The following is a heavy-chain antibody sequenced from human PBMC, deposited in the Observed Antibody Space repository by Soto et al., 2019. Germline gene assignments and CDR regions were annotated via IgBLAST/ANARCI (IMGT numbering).Heavy chain of an antibody. J-gene: IGHJ4*02. D-gene: IGHD3-22*01. V-gene: IGHV3-33*01. Sequence: QVHLVESGGGVVQPGRSLRLSCAGSGFTFSRYGMHWVRQAPGKGLEWVAFIQYHGINKDYGDSVKGRFTISRDNSRNTLYLQMSSLRAEDTAVYYCARGLDYDSSGYYLDFWGQGTLVTVSS. CDR3: ARGLDYDSSGYYLDF. CDR2: IQYHGINK. CDR1: GFTFSRYG.